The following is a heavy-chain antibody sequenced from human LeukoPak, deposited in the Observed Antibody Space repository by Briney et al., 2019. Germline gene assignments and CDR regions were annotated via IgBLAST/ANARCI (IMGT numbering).Heavy chain of an antibody. CDR2: IKQDGSEK. V-gene: IGHV3-7*02. Sequence: GGSLRLSCAASGLTFSSYWMSWVRQAPGKGLEWVANIKQDGSEKYYVDSVKGRFTISRDNAKNSLFLQMNSLRAEDTAVYYCAVAYYYGSGDAFDIWGQGTKVTVSS. D-gene: IGHD3-10*01. CDR1: GLTFSSYW. J-gene: IGHJ3*02. CDR3: AVAYYYGSGDAFDI.